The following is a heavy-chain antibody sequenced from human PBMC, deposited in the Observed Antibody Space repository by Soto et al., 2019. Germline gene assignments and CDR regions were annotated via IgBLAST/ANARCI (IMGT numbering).Heavy chain of an antibody. CDR3: ARPTSLWFGLYYYYGMDV. CDR1: GYTFTSYG. D-gene: IGHD3-10*01. CDR2: ISAYNGNT. J-gene: IGHJ6*02. V-gene: IGHV1-18*01. Sequence: GASVKVSCKASGYTFTSYGISWVRQAPGQGLEWMGWISAYNGNTNYAQKLQGRVTMTTDTSTSTAYMELSSLRSEDTAVYYCARPTSLWFGLYYYYGMDVWGQGTTVTVSS.